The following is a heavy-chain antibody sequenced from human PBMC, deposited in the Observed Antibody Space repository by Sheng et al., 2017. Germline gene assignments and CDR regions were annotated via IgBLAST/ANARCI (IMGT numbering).Heavy chain of an antibody. CDR3: ATSRSGSYDNWFDP. CDR1: GGTFSSYT. J-gene: IGHJ5*02. V-gene: IGHV1-69*02. Sequence: QVQLVQSGAEVKKPGSSVKVSCKASGGTFSSYTISWVRQAPGQGLEWMGRIIPILGIANYAQKFQGRVTITADKSTSTAYMELSSLRSEDTAVYYCATSRSGSYDNWFDPWGQGTLVTVSS. D-gene: IGHD3-10*01. CDR2: IIPILGIA.